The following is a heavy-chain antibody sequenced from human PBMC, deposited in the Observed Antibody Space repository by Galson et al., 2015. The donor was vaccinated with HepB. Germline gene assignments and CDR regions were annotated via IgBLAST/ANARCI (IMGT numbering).Heavy chain of an antibody. J-gene: IGHJ3*02. D-gene: IGHD3-3*01. CDR2: IKQDGSEK. V-gene: IGHV3-7*05. CDR3: ARYSYDFRAKDI. Sequence: SLRLSCAASGFTFSNYWMSWVRQAPGKGLEWVAHIKQDGSEKYYLVSVRGRFTISRDNAKNSLYLQMNSLRVEDTAVYYCARYSYDFRAKDIWGQGTVGTVSS. CDR1: GFTFSNYW.